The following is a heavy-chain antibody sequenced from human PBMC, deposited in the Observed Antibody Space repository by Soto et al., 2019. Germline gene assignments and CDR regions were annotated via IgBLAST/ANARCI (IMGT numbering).Heavy chain of an antibody. J-gene: IGHJ4*02. CDR2: IYYSGST. V-gene: IGHV4-39*01. Sequence: SSETLSLTCTVSGGSISSSSYYWGWIRQPPGKGLEWIGSIYYSGSTYYNPSLKSRVTISVDTSKNQFSLKLSSVTAADTAVYYCARGHGYSSEVPYFDYWGQGTLVTVSS. CDR3: ARGHGYSSEVPYFDY. CDR1: GGSISSSSYY. D-gene: IGHD6-19*01.